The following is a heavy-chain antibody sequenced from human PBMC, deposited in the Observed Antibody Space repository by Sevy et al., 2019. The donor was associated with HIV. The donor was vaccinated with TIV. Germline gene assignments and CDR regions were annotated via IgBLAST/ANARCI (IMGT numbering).Heavy chain of an antibody. CDR2: ISYDGSNK. J-gene: IGHJ5*02. D-gene: IGHD5-12*01. CDR1: GLTFSSYA. Sequence: GGSLRLSCAASGLTFSSYAMHWVRQAPGKGLEWVAVISYDGSNKYYADSVKGRFTISRDNSKNTLYLQMNSLRAEDTAVYYCAREGRGYQGFSSAYNWFDPWGQGTLVTVSS. V-gene: IGHV3-30-3*01. CDR3: AREGRGYQGFSSAYNWFDP.